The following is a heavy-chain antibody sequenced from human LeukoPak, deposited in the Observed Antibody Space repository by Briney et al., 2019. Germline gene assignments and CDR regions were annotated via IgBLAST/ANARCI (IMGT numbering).Heavy chain of an antibody. J-gene: IGHJ6*03. CDR3: ARSSEGRYYYDSSGFRYYYYYMDV. CDR1: GYSISSGYY. Sequence: SETLSLTCTVSGYSISSGYYWGWIRQPPGKGLEWIGSIYHSGSTYYNPSLKSRVTISVDTSKNQFSLKLSSVTAADTAVYYCARSSEGRYYYDSSGFRYYYYYMDVWGKGTTVTISS. D-gene: IGHD3-22*01. CDR2: IYHSGST. V-gene: IGHV4-38-2*02.